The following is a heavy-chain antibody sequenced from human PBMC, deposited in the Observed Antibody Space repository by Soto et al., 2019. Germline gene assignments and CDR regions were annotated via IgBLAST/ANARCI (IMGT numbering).Heavy chain of an antibody. CDR2: IYSGGSR. CDR3: ALSEPRWDRSRFDP. Sequence: PGGSLRLSCAASGFSVSRSFVNWVRQAPGKGLEWVSVIYSGGSRYYAGSLKDRITISRDTSKNTVYLQMHSLRAEDTAVYYCALSEPRWDRSRFDPWGQGTLVTVSS. CDR1: GFSVSRSF. D-gene: IGHD1-26*01. J-gene: IGHJ5*02. V-gene: IGHV3-66*01.